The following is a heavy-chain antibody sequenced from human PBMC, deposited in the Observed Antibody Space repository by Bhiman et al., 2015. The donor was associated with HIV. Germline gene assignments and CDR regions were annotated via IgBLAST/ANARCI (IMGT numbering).Heavy chain of an antibody. CDR1: GFIFSDYY. D-gene: IGHD3-22*01. J-gene: IGHJ4*02. V-gene: IGHV3-11*04. CDR2: ISSSSRTI. CDR3: TRGMERGFDSSGVPYY. Sequence: QVQLVESGGDLVKPGGSLRLSCEASGFIFSDYYISWIRQAPGKGLEWVSYISSSSRTIYHADSVNGRFTISRDNAKNSVYLHMTSLKVEDTARYYCTRGMERGFDSSGVPYYWGQGTLVTVSS.